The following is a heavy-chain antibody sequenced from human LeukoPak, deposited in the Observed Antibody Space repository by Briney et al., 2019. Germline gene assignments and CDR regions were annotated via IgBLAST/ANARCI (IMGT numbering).Heavy chain of an antibody. D-gene: IGHD6-19*01. J-gene: IGHJ4*02. Sequence: PGGSLRLSCAASGFTFSSYAMSWVRQAPGKGLEWVSAISGSGGSTYYADSVEGRFTTSRDNSKNTVYLQVNSLRAEDTAEYYCAKTSGWPYYFDYWGQGTLVTVSS. CDR3: AKTSGWPYYFDY. V-gene: IGHV3-23*01. CDR2: ISGSGGST. CDR1: GFTFSSYA.